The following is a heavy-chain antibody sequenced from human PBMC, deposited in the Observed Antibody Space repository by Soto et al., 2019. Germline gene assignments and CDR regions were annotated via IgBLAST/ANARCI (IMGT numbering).Heavy chain of an antibody. J-gene: IGHJ6*02. Sequence: QVQLQESGPGLVKPSETLSLSCNVSGGSISSDDFFWSWVRQHPARGLEWIGYIYHSVTTYYNPSLQSRITISVDTYKYLFSLKLRCVAAADTAVYFGDRDEDQGSGLSGGMDVWGQGTAVTVS. CDR3: DRDEDQGSGLSGGMDV. D-gene: IGHD3-10*01. CDR1: GGSISSDDFF. CDR2: IYHSVTT. V-gene: IGHV4-31*03.